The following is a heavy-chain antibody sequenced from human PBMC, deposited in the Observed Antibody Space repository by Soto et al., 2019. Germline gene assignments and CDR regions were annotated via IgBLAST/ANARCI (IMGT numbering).Heavy chain of an antibody. V-gene: IGHV4-59*01. CDR2: VYYSGNT. CDR3: ATSPPSGWDPYYFDY. D-gene: IGHD6-19*01. CDR1: GGSISNYY. Sequence: SETLSLTCTASGGSISNYYWTWIRQTPGKGLEWIGYVYYSGNTNYNPSLKSRVSISVDMSKNQFSLELSSVTAADTAVYYCATSPPSGWDPYYFDYWGQGTLVTVSS. J-gene: IGHJ4*02.